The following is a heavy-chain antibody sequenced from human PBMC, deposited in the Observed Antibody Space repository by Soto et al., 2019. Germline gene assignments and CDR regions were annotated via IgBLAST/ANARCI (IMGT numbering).Heavy chain of an antibody. J-gene: IGHJ6*02. D-gene: IGHD3-10*01. Sequence: QVQLVQSGTEVKKPGASVKVSCKASGYAFRTYAISWVRQAPGQGLEWMGWISAYSGNTNYAQKFQRRVTMTTDTSTFTSYMELRSLRSDDTAVYYCARDSGSSTVTYYYFGMDVWGQGTTVTVSS. CDR2: ISAYSGNT. CDR1: GYAFRTYA. CDR3: ARDSGSSTVTYYYFGMDV. V-gene: IGHV1-18*01.